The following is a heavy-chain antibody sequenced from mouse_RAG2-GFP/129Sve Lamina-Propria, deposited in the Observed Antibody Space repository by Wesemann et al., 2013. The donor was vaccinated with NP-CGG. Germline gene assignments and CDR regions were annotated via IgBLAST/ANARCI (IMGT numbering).Heavy chain of an antibody. Sequence: DVKLVESGEGLVKPGGSLKLSCAASGFTFSSYAMSWVRQTPEKRLEWVAYISSGGDYIYYADTVKGRFTISRDNAKNTLFLQMTSLRSEDTAMYYCARLHRYDAMDYWGQGTSVTVSS. CDR3: ARLHRYDAMDY. CDR1: GFTFSSYA. CDR2: ISSGGDYI. V-gene: IGHV5-9-1*02. J-gene: IGHJ4*01. D-gene: IGHD2-14*01.